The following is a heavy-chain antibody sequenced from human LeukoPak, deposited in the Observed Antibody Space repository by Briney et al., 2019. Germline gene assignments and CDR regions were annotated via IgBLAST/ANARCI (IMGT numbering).Heavy chain of an antibody. CDR3: ARDVSRPYGSGSYYREGY. CDR1: GYTFTSYG. J-gene: IGHJ4*02. V-gene: IGHV1-18*01. CDR2: ISAYNGNT. Sequence: GASVKVSCKASGYTFTSYGISWVRQAPGQGLEWMGWISAYNGNTNYAQKLQGRVTMTTDTSTSTAYMELRSLRSDDTAVYYCARDVSRPYGSGSYYREGYWGQGTLVTVSS. D-gene: IGHD3-10*01.